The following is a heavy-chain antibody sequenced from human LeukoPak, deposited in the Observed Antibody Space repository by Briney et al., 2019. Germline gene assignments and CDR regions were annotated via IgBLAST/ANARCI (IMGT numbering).Heavy chain of an antibody. CDR1: GGTFSSYA. V-gene: IGHV1-69*04. CDR2: IIPILGIA. J-gene: IGHJ4*02. Sequence: SVKVSCKASGGTFSSYAISWVRQAPGQGLEWMGRIIPILGIANYAQKFQGRVTITADKSTSTAYMELSSLRSEDTAVYYCARDFDSSGYSRDYFDYWGQGTLVTVSS. CDR3: ARDFDSSGYSRDYFDY. D-gene: IGHD3-22*01.